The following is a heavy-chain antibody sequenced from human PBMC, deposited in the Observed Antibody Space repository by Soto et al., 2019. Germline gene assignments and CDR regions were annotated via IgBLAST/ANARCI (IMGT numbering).Heavy chain of an antibody. CDR1: GFTFSSYW. CDR3: ARDSKYYYYYGMDV. D-gene: IGHD4-4*01. Sequence: EVQLVESGGGLVQPGGSLRLSCAASGFTFSSYWMSWVRQAPGKGLEWVANIKQDGSEKYYVDSVKGRFTISRDNAKNSLYLQMNSLRADDSAVYYCARDSKYYYYYGMDVWGQGTTVTVSS. V-gene: IGHV3-7*05. CDR2: IKQDGSEK. J-gene: IGHJ6*02.